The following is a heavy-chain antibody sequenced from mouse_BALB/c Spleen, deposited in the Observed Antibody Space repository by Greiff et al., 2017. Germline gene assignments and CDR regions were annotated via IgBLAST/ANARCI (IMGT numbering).Heavy chain of an antibody. D-gene: IGHD1-1*01. CDR3: ARENYGSSTWFAY. V-gene: IGHV5-6-5*01. CDR1: GFTFSSYA. Sequence: EVQRVESGGGLVKPGGSLKLSCAASGFTFSSYAMSWVRQTPEKRLEWVASISSGGSTYYPDSVKGRFTISRDNARNILYLQMSSLRSEDTAMYYCARENYGSSTWFAYWGQGTLVTVSA. J-gene: IGHJ3*01. CDR2: ISSGGST.